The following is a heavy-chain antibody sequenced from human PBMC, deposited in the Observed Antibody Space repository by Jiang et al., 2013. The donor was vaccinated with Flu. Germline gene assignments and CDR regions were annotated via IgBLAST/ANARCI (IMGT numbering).Heavy chain of an antibody. CDR1: GFSLSTSGMS. D-gene: IGHD4-23*01. V-gene: IGHV2-70*11. CDR2: IDWDEDK. J-gene: IGHJ2*01. Sequence: KPTQTLTLTCTFSGFSLSTSGMSVTWIRQPPGKALEWLARIDWDEDKYCSTSLKTRLTISKDTSKNQVVLTMTNMDPVDTATYYCARLKYGGDSDWCFDPWGRGTLVTVSS. CDR3: ARLKYGGDSDWCFDP.